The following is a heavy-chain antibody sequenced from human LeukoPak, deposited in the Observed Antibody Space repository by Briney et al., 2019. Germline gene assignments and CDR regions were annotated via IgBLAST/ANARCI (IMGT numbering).Heavy chain of an antibody. D-gene: IGHD3-10*01. Sequence: GASVKVSCKSSGYTFTHYGISWVRQAPGQGLEWMGWISQYSGNTEYAQKFQDRVIMTTDMSTDTAHMELRSLRLDDTALYFCARGGWFGVDYWGQGTLITVSS. V-gene: IGHV1-18*01. CDR1: GYTFTHYG. CDR3: ARGGWFGVDY. CDR2: ISQYSGNT. J-gene: IGHJ4*02.